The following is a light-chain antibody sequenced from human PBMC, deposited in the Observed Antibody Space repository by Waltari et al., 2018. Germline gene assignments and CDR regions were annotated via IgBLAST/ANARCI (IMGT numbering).Light chain of an antibody. CDR1: QSLSSRH. J-gene: IGKJ2*01. CDR3: QQFGTSLYS. CDR2: SVS. V-gene: IGKV3-20*01. Sequence: EIVLTQSPDTLSLSLGERATLSCRASQSLSSRHLAWYQLKPGQTPRLLIYSVSNRAAVIPDRCSGGGAGTDFTLTISRLEPEDFAVYYCQQFGTSLYSFGQGTKLEIK.